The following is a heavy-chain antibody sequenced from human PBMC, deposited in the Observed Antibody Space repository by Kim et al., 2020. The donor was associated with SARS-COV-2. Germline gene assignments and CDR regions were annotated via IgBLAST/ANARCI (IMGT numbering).Heavy chain of an antibody. Sequence: SETLSLTCTVSGGSVSSGSYYWSWIRQPPGKGLEWIGYIYYSGSTNYNPSLKSRVTISVDTSKNQFSLKLSSVTAADTAVYYCASDRGNYYDSSGYDWGQGTLVTVSS. CDR3: ASDRGNYYDSSGYD. CDR1: GGSVSSGSYY. J-gene: IGHJ4*02. D-gene: IGHD3-22*01. V-gene: IGHV4-61*01. CDR2: IYYSGST.